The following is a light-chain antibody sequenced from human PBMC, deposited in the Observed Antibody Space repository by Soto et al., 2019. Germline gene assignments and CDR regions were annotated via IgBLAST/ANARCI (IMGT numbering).Light chain of an antibody. CDR1: QSVSSTY. J-gene: IGKJ1*01. CDR2: AAS. Sequence: EIVLTQSPDTLSLFPEERATLSCRASQSVSSTYLAWYQQKPGQAPRPLISAASSRATGTPDRFSGSGSGTDFTLTISRLEPEDFAVYYCQQYGSSRWTFGQGTKVDIK. CDR3: QQYGSSRWT. V-gene: IGKV3-20*01.